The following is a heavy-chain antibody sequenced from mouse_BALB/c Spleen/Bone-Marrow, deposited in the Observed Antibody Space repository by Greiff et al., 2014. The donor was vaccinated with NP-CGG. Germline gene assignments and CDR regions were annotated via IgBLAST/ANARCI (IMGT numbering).Heavy chain of an antibody. CDR1: CFNIKDTY. D-gene: IGHD2-2*01. J-gene: IGHJ1*01. V-gene: IGHV14-3*02. Sequence: VQLQQSGAELLKPGTSVKLSCTASCFNIKDTYIHWVMQRPEQGLAWIGRIYPASGDTKFDPKFQGKATITADTSSNTAYLQVTSLTSEDTAVYYCARVNPWYFDVWGAGTTVTVAS. CDR3: ARVNPWYFDV. CDR2: IYPASGDT.